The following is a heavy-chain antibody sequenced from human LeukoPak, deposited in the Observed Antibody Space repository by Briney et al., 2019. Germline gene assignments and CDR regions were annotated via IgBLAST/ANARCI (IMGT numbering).Heavy chain of an antibody. CDR1: GFTFSSFD. V-gene: IGHV3-48*03. J-gene: IGHJ6*03. CDR2: ISNSGSTM. Sequence: GGSLRLSCAASGFTFSSFDMNWVRQAPGKGLEWLSYISNSGSTMYYADSVKGRFTISRDNAKNSLYLQMNSLTAEDTAVYYCARDPYSGAYGDTYYYYMDVWGKGTTVTISS. CDR3: ARDPYSGAYGDTYYYYMDV. D-gene: IGHD1-26*01.